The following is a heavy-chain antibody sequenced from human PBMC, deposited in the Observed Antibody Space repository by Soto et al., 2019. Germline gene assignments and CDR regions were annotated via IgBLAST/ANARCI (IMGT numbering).Heavy chain of an antibody. D-gene: IGHD6-13*01. Sequence: GGSLRLSCAASGFTFSSYGMHWVRQAPGKGLEWVAVISYDGSNKYYADSVKGRFTISRDNSKNTLYLQMNSLRAEDTAVYYCAKGERSSWYGPPKGLDYWGQGTLVTVSS. CDR1: GFTFSSYG. CDR2: ISYDGSNK. CDR3: AKGERSSWYGPPKGLDY. V-gene: IGHV3-30*18. J-gene: IGHJ4*02.